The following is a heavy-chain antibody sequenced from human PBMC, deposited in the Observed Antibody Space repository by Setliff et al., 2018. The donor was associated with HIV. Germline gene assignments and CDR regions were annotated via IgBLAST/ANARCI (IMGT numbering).Heavy chain of an antibody. CDR1: GYTFTSYG. D-gene: IGHD3-16*02. Sequence: ASVKVSCKASGYTFTSYGISWVRQAPGQGLEWMGGIIPIFGTANYAQKFQGRVTITADESTSTAYMELSSLRSEDTAVYYCATRQGIMITFGGVIADAFDIWGQGTMVTVSS. V-gene: IGHV1-69*13. J-gene: IGHJ3*02. CDR3: ATRQGIMITFGGVIADAFDI. CDR2: IIPIFGTA.